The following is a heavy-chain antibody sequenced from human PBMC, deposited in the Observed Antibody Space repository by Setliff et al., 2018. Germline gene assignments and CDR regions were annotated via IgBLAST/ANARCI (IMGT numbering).Heavy chain of an antibody. Sequence: ASVKVSCKASGGPLSTLSIAWVRQAPGQGLEWMGGTIPLLPLPNYAVKFQGRVTITADKSTSTAYMELRSLTSEDTAVYYCARNALTGTTRKYYYYMDVGGQGTMVTVSS. V-gene: IGHV1-69*10. J-gene: IGHJ6*03. CDR3: ARNALTGTTRKYYYYMDV. D-gene: IGHD1-7*01. CDR2: TIPLLPLP. CDR1: GGPLSTLS.